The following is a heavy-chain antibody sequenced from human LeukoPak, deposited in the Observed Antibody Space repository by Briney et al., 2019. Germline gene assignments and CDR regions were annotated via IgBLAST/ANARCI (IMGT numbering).Heavy chain of an antibody. CDR2: INGYGSST. J-gene: IGHJ4*02. Sequence: GGSLRLSCAASGFTFISYWMHWVRQAPGKGLVWVSRINGYGSSTDFADSVKGRFTISRDNAKNTLSLQMNSLRVEDTAVYYCARDKGTYWGQGILVTVSS. V-gene: IGHV3-74*01. CDR1: GFTFISYW. CDR3: ARDKGTY.